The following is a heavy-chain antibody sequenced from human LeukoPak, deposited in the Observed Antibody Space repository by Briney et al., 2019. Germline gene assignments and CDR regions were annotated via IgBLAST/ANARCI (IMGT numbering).Heavy chain of an antibody. CDR3: TRDVGFNNGWPA. Sequence: GGSLRLSCVASGFSFKTYEMNWVRQAPGKGLEWISYISVGGSDEDYADSVKGRFSISRDNAKNSLFLQMNSLRVEDTAVYYCTRDVGFNNGWPAWGQGTLVTVSS. J-gene: IGHJ5*02. CDR1: GFSFKTYE. CDR2: ISVGGSDE. V-gene: IGHV3-48*03. D-gene: IGHD6-19*01.